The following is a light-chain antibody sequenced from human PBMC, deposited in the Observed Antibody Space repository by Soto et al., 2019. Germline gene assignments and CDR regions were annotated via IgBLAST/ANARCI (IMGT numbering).Light chain of an antibody. J-gene: IGLJ2*01. V-gene: IGLV6-57*04. Sequence: NFMLTQPHSVSESPGKTVTISCTRSSGSIASNYVQWYQQRPGSAPTTVIYEDKQRPSGVPDRFSGSTDGSPNSASLTISGLQTEDEGDYYCQSYDSSTVVFGGGTKLTVL. CDR2: EDK. CDR1: SGSIASNY. CDR3: QSYDSSTVV.